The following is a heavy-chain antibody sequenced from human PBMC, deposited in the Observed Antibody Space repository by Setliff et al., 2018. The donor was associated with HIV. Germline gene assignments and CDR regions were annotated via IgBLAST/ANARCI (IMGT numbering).Heavy chain of an antibody. CDR1: GSIFSISY. CDR2: ISSDGSTT. Sequence: RLSCAATGSIFSISYMHWVRQAPGRGLEWVSLISSDGSTTTYADSVKGRFTVSRDNARNTSYLQMNSLRPDDTAVYYCATDRFFVANYWGPGTLVTVSS. D-gene: IGHD2-8*01. CDR3: ATDRFFVANY. V-gene: IGHV3-74*03. J-gene: IGHJ4*02.